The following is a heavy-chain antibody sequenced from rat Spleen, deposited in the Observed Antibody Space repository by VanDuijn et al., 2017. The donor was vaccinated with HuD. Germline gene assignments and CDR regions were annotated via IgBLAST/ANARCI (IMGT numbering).Heavy chain of an antibody. Sequence: EVQLVESGGGLVQPGRSLKISCAASGVTFSDYNMAWVRPAPKNGLEWVATISYDGSSTFYRDSVKGRFTISRDDEESTLYLQMDSLRSEDTATYFCARLGGLRNWFAYWGQGTLVTVSS. J-gene: IGHJ3*01. V-gene: IGHV5-7*01. CDR1: GVTFSDYN. D-gene: IGHD4-3*01. CDR3: ARLGGLRNWFAY. CDR2: ISYDGSST.